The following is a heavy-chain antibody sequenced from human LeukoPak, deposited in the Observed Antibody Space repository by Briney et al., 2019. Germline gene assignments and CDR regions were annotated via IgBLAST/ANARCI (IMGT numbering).Heavy chain of an antibody. CDR2: IKQDGSEK. D-gene: IGHD3-22*01. V-gene: IGHV3-7*03. J-gene: IGHJ4*02. CDR3: AKVHGSYDSSGYYSL. CDR1: GFTFSSYA. Sequence: GGSLRLSCAASGFTFSSYAMSWVRQAPGKGLEWVANIKQDGSEKYYVDSVKGRFTISRDNAKNSLYLQMNSLRPEDTAFYFCAKVHGSYDSSGYYSLWGQGTLVTVSS.